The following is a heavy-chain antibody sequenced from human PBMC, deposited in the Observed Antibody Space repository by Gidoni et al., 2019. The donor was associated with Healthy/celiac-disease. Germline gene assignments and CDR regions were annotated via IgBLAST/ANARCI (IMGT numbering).Heavy chain of an antibody. Sequence: EVQLVESGGGLVKPGGSRRLSCAASGFTFSSYSMNWVRQAPGKGLEWVSSISSSSSYIYYADSVKGRFTISRDNAKNSLYLQMNSLRAEDTAVYYCARELGRVYGDPFDYWGQGTLVTVSS. D-gene: IGHD4-17*01. V-gene: IGHV3-21*01. CDR3: ARELGRVYGDPFDY. CDR2: ISSSSSYI. J-gene: IGHJ4*02. CDR1: GFTFSSYS.